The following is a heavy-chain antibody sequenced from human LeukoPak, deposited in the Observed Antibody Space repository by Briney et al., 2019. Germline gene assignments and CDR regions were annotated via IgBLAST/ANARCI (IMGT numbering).Heavy chain of an antibody. CDR3: ARGATDFWSGYYRGYYYYGMDV. CDR2: MNPNSGNT. D-gene: IGHD3-3*01. J-gene: IGHJ6*02. CDR1: GYTFTSYD. V-gene: IGHV1-8*01. Sequence: GASVKVSCKASGYTFTSYDINWARQATGQGLEWMGWMNPNSGNTGYAQKFQGRVTMTRNTSINTAYMELSSLRSEDTAVYYCARGATDFWSGYYRGYYYYGMDVWGQGTTVTVSS.